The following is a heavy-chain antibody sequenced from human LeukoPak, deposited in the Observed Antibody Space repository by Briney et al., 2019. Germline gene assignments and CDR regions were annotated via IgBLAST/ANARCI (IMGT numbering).Heavy chain of an antibody. D-gene: IGHD6-19*01. CDR2: INPYNGNT. CDR3: ATVDSSGWYGGGFDY. V-gene: IGHV1-18*01. J-gene: IGHJ4*02. Sequence: ASVKVSCKASGYTFTSYGISWVRQAPGQGLEWMAWINPYNGNTNYAQNLQGRVTMTEDTSTDTAYMELSSLRSEDTAVYYCATVDSSGWYGGGFDYWGQGTLVTVSS. CDR1: GYTFTSYG.